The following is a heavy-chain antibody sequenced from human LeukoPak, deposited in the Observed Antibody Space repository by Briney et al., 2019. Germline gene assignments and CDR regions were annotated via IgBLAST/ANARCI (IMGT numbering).Heavy chain of an antibody. CDR2: IYYSGNT. Sequence: PGGSLRLSCAASGFTFSDYYMSWIRQAPGKGLEWIANIYYSGNTAYNPSLKSRVTISIDTSKNQFSLRLNSVTAADTAVYYCARVGWGNAAAHPNWLDPWGQGILVTVSS. V-gene: IGHV4-34*01. J-gene: IGHJ5*02. CDR1: GFTFSDYY. D-gene: IGHD6-6*01. CDR3: ARVGWGNAAAHPNWLDP.